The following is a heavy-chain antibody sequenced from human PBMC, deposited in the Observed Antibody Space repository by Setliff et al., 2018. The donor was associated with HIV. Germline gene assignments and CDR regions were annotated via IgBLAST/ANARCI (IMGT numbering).Heavy chain of an antibody. D-gene: IGHD6-6*01. CDR1: GSSISSNNYY. Sequence: PSETLSLTCTVSGSSISSNNYYWGWIRQPPGKGLEWIGSINYSGSTYQNPSLKSRVTISVDTSKNQYSLKLSSVTAADTAVYYCARLAASIAARRRFDYWGQGTLVTVSS. J-gene: IGHJ4*02. CDR2: INYSGST. CDR3: ARLAASIAARRRFDY. V-gene: IGHV4-39*01.